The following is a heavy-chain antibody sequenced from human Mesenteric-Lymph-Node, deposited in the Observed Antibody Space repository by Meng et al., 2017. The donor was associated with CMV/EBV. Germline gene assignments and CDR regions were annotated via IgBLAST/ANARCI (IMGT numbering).Heavy chain of an antibody. V-gene: IGHV3-30*02. D-gene: IGHD2-15*01. CDR2: IRYDGSNE. CDR1: GFTFSSYG. Sequence: GGSLRLSCAASGFTFSSYGMHWVRQAPGKGLEWVAFIRYDGSNEYYVDSVKGRFTISKDNSKNTLYLQMNSLSAGGTAVYYCTKGDCSVGGCYTSDYWGQGTLVTVSS. CDR3: TKGDCSVGGCYTSDY. J-gene: IGHJ4*02.